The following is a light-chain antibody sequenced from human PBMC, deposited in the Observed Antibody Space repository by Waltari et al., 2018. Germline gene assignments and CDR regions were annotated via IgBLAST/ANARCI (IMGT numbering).Light chain of an antibody. CDR3: QQYDHWPQYT. Sequence: ELVMTQSPVTLSVSPGERATLSCRASQSVSSKLAWYQQKPGQAPRLLIYDASTRAAGIPVRFACSGSGTEFTLSISSVESEDFALYYCQQYDHWPQYTFGQGTKLQIK. CDR2: DAS. J-gene: IGKJ2*01. CDR1: QSVSSK. V-gene: IGKV3-15*01.